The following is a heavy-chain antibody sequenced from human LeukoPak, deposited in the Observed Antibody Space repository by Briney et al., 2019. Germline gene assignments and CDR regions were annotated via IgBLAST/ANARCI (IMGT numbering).Heavy chain of an antibody. CDR3: ARDYDFWSGYHGYGMDV. CDR2: INPNSGGT. CDR1: GYTFTGYY. Sequence: ASVKVSCKASGYTFTGYYMHWVRQAPGQGLEWMGWINPNSGGTNYAQKFQGRVTMTRDTSISAAYMGLSRLRSDDTAVYYCARDYDFWSGYHGYGMDVWGQGTTVTVSS. V-gene: IGHV1-2*02. J-gene: IGHJ6*02. D-gene: IGHD3-3*01.